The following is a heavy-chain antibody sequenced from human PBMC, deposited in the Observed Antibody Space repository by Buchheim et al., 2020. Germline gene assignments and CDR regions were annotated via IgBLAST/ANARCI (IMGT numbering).Heavy chain of an antibody. CDR1: GFTFGNSV. CDR2: IDGGGTST. D-gene: IGHD3-10*01. CDR3: TKDRNLYTSGSCSEN. V-gene: IGHV3-23*01. J-gene: IGHJ4*02. Sequence: EVQLLESGGGLIQPGGSLRLSCGASGFTFGNSVMSWVRQAPGKGPEWVSVIDGGGTSTYYADFVKGRFTISRDNSQNTLFLQMNNLRAEDTALYYCTKDRNLYTSGSCSENWGRGTL.